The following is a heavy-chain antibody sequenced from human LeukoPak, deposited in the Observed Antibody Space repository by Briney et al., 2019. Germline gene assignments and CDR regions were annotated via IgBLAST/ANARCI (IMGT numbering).Heavy chain of an antibody. D-gene: IGHD1-26*01. CDR1: GFTFSPYD. Sequence: QPGGSLRLSCAASGFTFSPYDMQWVRQVTGKGLEWVSGIGTAGDTYYSGSVQGRFTISRENAKKSLYLQMNSLRAGDTAVYYCVRATSGFDLWGRGTLVSVSS. J-gene: IGHJ2*01. CDR3: VRATSGFDL. CDR2: IGTAGDT. V-gene: IGHV3-13*04.